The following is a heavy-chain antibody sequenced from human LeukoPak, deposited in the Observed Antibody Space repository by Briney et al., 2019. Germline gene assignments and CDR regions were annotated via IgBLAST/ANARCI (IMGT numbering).Heavy chain of an antibody. V-gene: IGHV1-2*02. CDR1: GYTFTGYY. Sequence: ASVKVSCKASGYTFTGYYMHWVRQAPGQGLGWTGWINPNSGGTNYAQKFQGRVTMTRDTSISTAYMELSRLRSDDTAVYYCARDPYYGSGRRYGMDVWGQGTTVTVSS. CDR3: ARDPYYGSGRRYGMDV. D-gene: IGHD3-10*01. CDR2: INPNSGGT. J-gene: IGHJ6*02.